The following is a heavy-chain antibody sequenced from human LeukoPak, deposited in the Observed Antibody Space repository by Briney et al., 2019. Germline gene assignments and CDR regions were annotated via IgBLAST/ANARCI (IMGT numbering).Heavy chain of an antibody. Sequence: PGGSLRLSCAASEFTFSSYGMHWVRQAPGTGLEWVAVISYDGSNQYYADTVEGRFTISRDNSKNTLCLQMNSLRAEDTAVYYCAKDRLGALYYYDSSGYYRFDYWGQGTLVTVSS. CDR1: EFTFSSYG. CDR3: AKDRLGALYYYDSSGYYRFDY. V-gene: IGHV3-30*18. J-gene: IGHJ4*01. CDR2: ISYDGSNQ. D-gene: IGHD3-22*01.